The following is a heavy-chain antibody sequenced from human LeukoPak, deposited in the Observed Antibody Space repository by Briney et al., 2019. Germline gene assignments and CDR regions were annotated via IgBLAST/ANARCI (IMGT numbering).Heavy chain of an antibody. J-gene: IGHJ4*02. Sequence: GGSLRLSCAASGFTFSSYMMNWVRQAPGKGLEWVSSINSGSTYTYYTESVKGRFTVSRDNAKNSLFLQMNSLRAEDTAIYYCARGLTTLTYEGYWGQGTLVTVSS. D-gene: IGHD1-1*01. CDR1: GFTFSSYM. V-gene: IGHV3-21*01. CDR3: ARGLTTLTYEGY. CDR2: INSGSTYT.